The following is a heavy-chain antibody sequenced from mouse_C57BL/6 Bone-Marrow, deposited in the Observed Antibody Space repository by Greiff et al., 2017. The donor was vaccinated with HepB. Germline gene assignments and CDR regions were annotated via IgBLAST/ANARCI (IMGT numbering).Heavy chain of an antibody. J-gene: IGHJ2*01. CDR1: GFTFSDYY. D-gene: IGHD1-1*01. Sequence: EVMLVESEGGLVQPGSSMKLSCTASGFTFSDYYMAWVRQVPEKGLEWVANINYDGSSTYYLDSLKSRFIISRDNAKNILYLQMSSLKSEDTATYYCARVLRSFDYWGQGTTLTVSS. CDR3: ARVLRSFDY. V-gene: IGHV5-16*01. CDR2: INYDGSST.